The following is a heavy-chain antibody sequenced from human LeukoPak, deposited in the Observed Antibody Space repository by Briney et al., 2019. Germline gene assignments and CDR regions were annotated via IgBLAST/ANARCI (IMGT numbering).Heavy chain of an antibody. CDR1: GGSIGNYY. D-gene: IGHD4-17*01. Sequence: SETLSLTCTVSGGSIGNYYWSWLRQPPGKGLGWIGYIYFSGTTNINPSLKSRVTISVDMSKNQFSLKLSSVTAADTAVYYCAREDPQTTVPEGLDVWGQGTTVTVSS. CDR3: AREDPQTTVPEGLDV. CDR2: IYFSGTT. V-gene: IGHV4-59*01. J-gene: IGHJ6*02.